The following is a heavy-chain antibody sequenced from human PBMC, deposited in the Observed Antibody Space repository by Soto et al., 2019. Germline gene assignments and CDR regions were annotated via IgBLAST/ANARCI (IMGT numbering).Heavy chain of an antibody. D-gene: IGHD3-3*01. J-gene: IGHJ4*01. V-gene: IGHV4-38-2*01. Sequence: SETLSLTCAVSGYSISSGYYWGWIRQPPGKGLEWIGSIYHSGSTYYNPSLKSRVTISVDTSKNQFSLKLSSVTAADTAVYYCARSGSDFWSGYSSLVGSTPHRFDYWGHGTLVTVSS. CDR1: GYSISSGYY. CDR2: IYHSGST. CDR3: ARSGSDFWSGYSSLVGSTPHRFDY.